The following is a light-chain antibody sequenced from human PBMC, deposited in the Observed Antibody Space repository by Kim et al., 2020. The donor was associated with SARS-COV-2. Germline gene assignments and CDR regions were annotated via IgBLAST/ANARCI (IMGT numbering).Light chain of an antibody. V-gene: IGKV1-39*01. CDR1: QNIYNY. Sequence: ASVGDRVTITCRASQNIYNYLNWYQQKPGKAPKLLIYTASNLQSGVPSGFSGSGSGTYFTLTISSLQPEDFATYYCQQCYSPPLTFGGGTKVDIK. CDR2: TAS. CDR3: QQCYSPPLT. J-gene: IGKJ4*01.